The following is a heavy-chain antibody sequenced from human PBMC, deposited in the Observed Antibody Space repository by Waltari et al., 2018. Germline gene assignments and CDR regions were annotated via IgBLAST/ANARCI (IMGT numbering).Heavy chain of an antibody. V-gene: IGHV4-61*02. CDR2: IYTSGST. D-gene: IGHD4-4*01. J-gene: IGHJ5*02. Sequence: QVQLQESGPGLVKPSQTLSLTCTVSGGSISSGSYYWSWIRQPAGKGLEWIGRIYTSGSTNYNPSLKSRVTISVDTSKNQFSLKLSSVTAADTAVYYCARGSNYGVIGWFDPWGQGTLVTVSS. CDR3: ARGSNYGVIGWFDP. CDR1: GGSISSGSYY.